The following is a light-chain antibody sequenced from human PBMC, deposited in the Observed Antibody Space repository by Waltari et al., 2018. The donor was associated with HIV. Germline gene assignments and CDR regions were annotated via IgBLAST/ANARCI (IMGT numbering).Light chain of an antibody. V-gene: IGLV2-11*01. CDR3: CSYAGTYTWV. CDR2: DVS. J-gene: IGLJ3*02. CDR1: SSDVGGSNY. Sequence: QSALTQPRSVSGSPGQSVTISCTGTSSDVGGSNYVSWYQQHPTKAPKLTIYDVSKRPSGVPDRFSGSKSGNTASLTISGLQAEDEADYYCCSYAGTYTWVFGGGTKLTVL.